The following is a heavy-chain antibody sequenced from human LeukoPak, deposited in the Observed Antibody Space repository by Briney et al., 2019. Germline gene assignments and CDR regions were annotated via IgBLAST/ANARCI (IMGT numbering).Heavy chain of an antibody. D-gene: IGHD3-22*01. CDR1: GYTFTGYY. CDR2: INPNSGGT. CDR3: ARYRNYYDSSGYYYVEYFQH. Sequence: ASVKVSCKASGYTFTGYYMHWVRQAPGQGLEWMGWINPNSGGTNYAQKFQGRVTMTRGTSISTAYMELSRLRSDDPAVYYCARYRNYYDSSGYYYVEYFQHWGQGTLVTVSS. V-gene: IGHV1-2*02. J-gene: IGHJ1*01.